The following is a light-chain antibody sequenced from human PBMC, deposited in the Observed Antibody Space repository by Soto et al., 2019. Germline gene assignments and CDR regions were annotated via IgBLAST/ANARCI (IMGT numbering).Light chain of an antibody. CDR3: QQYTSYPYT. Sequence: DIQMTQSPSTLSASVGDRVTITCRASQSISGWLAWFQQKPGKAPKLLISKASNLESGVPSRFSGRGSGTEFTLTITSLQPDDFATYFCQQYTSYPYTFGQGTKLEIK. V-gene: IGKV1-5*03. CDR1: QSISGW. CDR2: KAS. J-gene: IGKJ2*01.